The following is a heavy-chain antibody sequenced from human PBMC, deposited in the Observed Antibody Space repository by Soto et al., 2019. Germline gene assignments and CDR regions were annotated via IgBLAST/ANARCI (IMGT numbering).Heavy chain of an antibody. CDR1: GGSISSYY. Sequence: SETLSLTCTVSGGSISSYYWSWIRQPPGKGLEWIGYIYHSGSSNYNPSLKSRVTILLDTSKNQLSLKLNSVTAADTAVYFCARYYYDTSNFWPYFDYWGQGALVTVSS. J-gene: IGHJ4*02. CDR2: IYHSGSS. D-gene: IGHD3-22*01. V-gene: IGHV4-59*08. CDR3: ARYYYDTSNFWPYFDY.